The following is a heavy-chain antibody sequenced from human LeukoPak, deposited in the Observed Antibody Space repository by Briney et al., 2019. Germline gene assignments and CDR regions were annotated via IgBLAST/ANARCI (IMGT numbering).Heavy chain of an antibody. V-gene: IGHV3-7*01. CDR3: ARDFRGSLGY. CDR2: IKQDGSEK. CDR1: GFTFSTYW. D-gene: IGHD1-26*01. J-gene: IGHJ4*02. Sequence: GSLRLSCAASGFTFSTYWMSWVRQAPGKGLEWVANIKQDGSEKYYVDSVKGRFSISRDNTKNSLYLQVNSLRAEDTAVYYCARDFRGSLGYWGQGTLVTVSS.